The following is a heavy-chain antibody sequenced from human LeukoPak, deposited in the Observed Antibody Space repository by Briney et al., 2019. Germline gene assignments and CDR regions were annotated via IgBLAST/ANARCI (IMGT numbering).Heavy chain of an antibody. V-gene: IGHV3-21*01. CDR1: GFTFSSYS. J-gene: IGHJ3*02. D-gene: IGHD3-10*01. CDR3: ARLGGDAFDI. Sequence: GGSLRLSCAASGFTFSSYSMNWVRQAPGKGLEWVSSISSSSSYTYYADSVKGRFTISRDNAKNSLYLQMNSLRAEDTAVYYCARLGGDAFDIWGQGTMVTVSS. CDR2: ISSSSSYT.